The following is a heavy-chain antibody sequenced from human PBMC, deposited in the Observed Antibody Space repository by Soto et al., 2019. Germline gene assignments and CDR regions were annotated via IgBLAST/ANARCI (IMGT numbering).Heavy chain of an antibody. V-gene: IGHV4-34*01. D-gene: IGHD3-9*01. J-gene: IGHJ4*02. CDR2: INHSGST. CDR1: GGSVSGYY. CDR3: ARGYLSYDILTAYYKASYSFDS. Sequence: ETLSLTCAVCGGSVSGYYWSWIRQPPGKGLEWIGEINHSGSTNYNPSLKSRVTITRDTSATTAFMELSSLRSEDAALYYCARGYLSYDILTAYYKASYSFDSWGQGTLVTVSS.